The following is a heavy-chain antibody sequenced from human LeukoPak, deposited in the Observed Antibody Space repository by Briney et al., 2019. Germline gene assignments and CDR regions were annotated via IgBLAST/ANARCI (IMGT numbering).Heavy chain of an antibody. J-gene: IGHJ4*02. D-gene: IGHD5-18*01. Sequence: PSETLSLTCTVSGGSISGYYWTWIRQPPGKGLDWIGYVYDSGTTNYNPSLKSRLTMSIDTSKNQFSLTLGSVSATDTAVYYCVSPRGFSYGYFDYWGQGTLVTVSS. V-gene: IGHV4-59*08. CDR3: VSPRGFSYGYFDY. CDR1: GGSISGYY. CDR2: VYDSGTT.